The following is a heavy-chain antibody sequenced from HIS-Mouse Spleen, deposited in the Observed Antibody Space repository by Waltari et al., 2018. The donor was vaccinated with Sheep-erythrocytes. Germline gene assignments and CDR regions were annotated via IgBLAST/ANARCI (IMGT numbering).Heavy chain of an antibody. Sequence: EVQLVESGGGLVKPGGSLSLSCAASGFPFSGYSLNWGRQAPGKGQERVSSLSSSSSYIYHSNSVKGRFTISRNNAKNSLYLQSTSLRAEDTAVYYCARVASGATFDDWGQGTLVTVSS. CDR2: LSSSSSYI. CDR1: GFPFSGYS. J-gene: IGHJ4*02. D-gene: IGHD1-26*01. V-gene: IGHV3-21*01. CDR3: ARVASGATFDD.